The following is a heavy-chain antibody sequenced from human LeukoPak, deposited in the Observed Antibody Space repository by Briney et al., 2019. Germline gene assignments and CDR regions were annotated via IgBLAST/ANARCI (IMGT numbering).Heavy chain of an antibody. CDR1: GFIVSNNH. CDR3: ARESWGPVGP. Sequence: GGSLRLSCAASGFIVSNNHMRWVRQAPGKGLESASLTYTATSAYSADSVKGRFTIPRDNSKNILNLQMNSLRVEDTAVYYCARESWGPVGPWGQGTLVTVSS. J-gene: IGHJ5*02. CDR2: TYTATSA. D-gene: IGHD7-27*01. V-gene: IGHV3-66*02.